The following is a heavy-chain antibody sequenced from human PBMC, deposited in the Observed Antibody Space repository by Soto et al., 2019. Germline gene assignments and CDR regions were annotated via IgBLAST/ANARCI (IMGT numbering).Heavy chain of an antibody. J-gene: IGHJ6*02. V-gene: IGHV3-30*18. D-gene: IGHD3-22*01. CDR1: GFTFSSYG. Sequence: QVQLVESGGGVVQPGRSLRLSCAASGFTFSSYGMHWVRQAPGKGLEWVAVISYDGSNKYYADSVKGRFTISRDNSKNTLYLQMNSRRAEDTAVYYCAKGDDSSGYYYYYYGMDVWGQGTTVTVSS. CDR2: ISYDGSNK. CDR3: AKGDDSSGYYYYYYGMDV.